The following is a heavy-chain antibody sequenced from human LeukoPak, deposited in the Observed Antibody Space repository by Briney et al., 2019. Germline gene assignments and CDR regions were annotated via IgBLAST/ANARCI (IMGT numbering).Heavy chain of an antibody. CDR3: CGDFDY. J-gene: IGHJ4*02. CDR1: GITFNSYG. CDR2: IRYDGSNE. D-gene: IGHD2-21*01. Sequence: GGSLRLSCAAPGITFNSYGMHWVRQAPDKGLEGVAFIRYDGSNEYYVDSVKGRFTISRDNSKNTLYLQMNSLRDEDTAVYYCCGDFDYWGQGTLVTVSS. V-gene: IGHV3-30*02.